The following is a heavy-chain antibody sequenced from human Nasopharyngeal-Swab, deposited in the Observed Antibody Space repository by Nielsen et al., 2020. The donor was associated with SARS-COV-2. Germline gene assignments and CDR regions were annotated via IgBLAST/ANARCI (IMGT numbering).Heavy chain of an antibody. CDR1: GYTFTGYY. V-gene: IGHV1-18*04. Sequence: ASVKVSCKASGYTFTGYYMHWVRQAPGQGLEWMGWISTYNGNTNYAQKFQGRVTMTTDTSTSTAYMELRTLKSDDTAVYYCARGAAVIYYYYMDVWGKGTTVTVSS. J-gene: IGHJ6*03. D-gene: IGHD6-19*01. CDR3: ARGAAVIYYYYMDV. CDR2: ISTYNGNT.